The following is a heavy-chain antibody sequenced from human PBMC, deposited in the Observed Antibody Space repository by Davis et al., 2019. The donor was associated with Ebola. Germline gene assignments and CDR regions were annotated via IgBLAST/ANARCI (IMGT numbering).Heavy chain of an antibody. CDR2: IYYSGST. CDR3: ARSSRYCSSTSCHLYYYYMDV. J-gene: IGHJ6*03. Sequence: PGGSLRLSCTVSGGSISSYYWSWIRQPPGKGLEWIGYIYYSGSTNYNPSLKSRVTISVDTSKNQFSLKLSSVTAADTAVYYCARSSRYCSSTSCHLYYYYMDVWGKGTTVTVSS. CDR1: GGSISSYY. D-gene: IGHD2-2*01. V-gene: IGHV4-59*01.